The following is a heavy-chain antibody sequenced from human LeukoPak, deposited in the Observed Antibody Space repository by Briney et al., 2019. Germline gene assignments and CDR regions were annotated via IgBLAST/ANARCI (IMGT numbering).Heavy chain of an antibody. V-gene: IGHV3-43*02. CDR2: ISGEGGST. CDR3: ARESESSGWYDY. Sequence: GGSLRLSCAAPGFMFHDYAIHWVRQAPGKGLEWVSLISGEGGSTFYADSVKGRFTISSDNSKNSLYLQMNSLRSDDTALYYCARESESSGWYDYWGQGTLVTVSS. CDR1: GFMFHDYA. J-gene: IGHJ4*02. D-gene: IGHD6-19*01.